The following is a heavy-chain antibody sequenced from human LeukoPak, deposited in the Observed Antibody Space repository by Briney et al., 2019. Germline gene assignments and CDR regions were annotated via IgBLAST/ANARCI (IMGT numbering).Heavy chain of an antibody. J-gene: IGHJ4*02. D-gene: IGHD3-22*01. V-gene: IGHV4-34*01. Sequence: PSETLSLTCAVYGGSFSGYYWSWIRQPPGKGLEWIGEINHSGSTNYNPSLKSRVTISVDTSKKQFSLKLSSVTAADTAVYYCVPYYFDSSGQKKNYWGQGTLVTVSS. CDR3: VPYYFDSSGQKKNY. CDR1: GGSFSGYY. CDR2: INHSGST.